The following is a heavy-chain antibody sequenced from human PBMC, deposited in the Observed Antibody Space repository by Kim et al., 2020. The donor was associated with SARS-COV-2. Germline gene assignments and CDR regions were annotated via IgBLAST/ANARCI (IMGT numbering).Heavy chain of an antibody. D-gene: IGHD2-2*01. J-gene: IGHJ4*01. CDR2: SGRT. Sequence: SGRTNYTHTLKSRVILSVDTSKNQISLKLSSLTAADTAVYYCARGSAFGYWGHGILVTVSS. V-gene: IGHV4-4*07. CDR3: ARGSAFGY.